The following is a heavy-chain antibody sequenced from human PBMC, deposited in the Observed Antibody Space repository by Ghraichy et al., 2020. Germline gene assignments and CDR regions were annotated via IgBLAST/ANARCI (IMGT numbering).Heavy chain of an antibody. J-gene: IGHJ3*02. CDR1: GFTFSSYS. Sequence: GGSLRLSCAASGFTFSSYSMNWVRQAPGKGLEWVSSISSSSSYIYYADSLKGRFTISRDNAKNSLYLQMNSLRAEDTAVYYCARSVSAVVIISGGGDAFDIWGQGTMVTVSS. CDR3: ARSVSAVVIISGGGDAFDI. D-gene: IGHD3-3*01. V-gene: IGHV3-21*01. CDR2: ISSSSSYI.